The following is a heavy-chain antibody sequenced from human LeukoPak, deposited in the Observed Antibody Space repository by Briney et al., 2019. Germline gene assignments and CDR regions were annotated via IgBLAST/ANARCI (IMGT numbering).Heavy chain of an antibody. V-gene: IGHV1-2*02. Sequence: ASVKVSCKASGYTFTGYYMHWVRQAPGQGLEWMGWINPNNGGTNYAQKFQGRVTMTRDTSISTAYMELSRLRSDDTAVYYCARDRGGYSSGYYYYYMDVWGKGTTVTVSS. J-gene: IGHJ6*03. CDR1: GYTFTGYY. CDR3: ARDRGGYSSGYYYYYMDV. D-gene: IGHD5-18*01. CDR2: INPNNGGT.